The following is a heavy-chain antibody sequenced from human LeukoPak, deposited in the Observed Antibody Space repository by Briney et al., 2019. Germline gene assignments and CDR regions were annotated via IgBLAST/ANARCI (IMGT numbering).Heavy chain of an antibody. V-gene: IGHV4-34*01. D-gene: IGHD2-2*01. CDR3: ARGGDIVVVPAAALDY. CDR1: GGSFSGYY. J-gene: IGHJ4*02. Sequence: SETLSLTCAVYGGSFSGYYWSWIRQPPGKGLEWIGEINNSGSTNYNPSLKSRVTISVDTSKNQFSLKLSSATAADTAVYYCARGGDIVVVPAAALDYWGQGTLVTVSS. CDR2: INNSGST.